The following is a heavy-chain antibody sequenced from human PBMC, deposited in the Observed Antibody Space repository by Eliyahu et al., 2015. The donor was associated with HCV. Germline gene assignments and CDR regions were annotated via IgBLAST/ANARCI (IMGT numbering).Heavy chain of an antibody. CDR1: GFTFSXFA. D-gene: IGHD2-2*01. CDR2: ISGNGGGT. J-gene: IGHJ4*02. CDR3: AKDRGYCSSVICFFDY. Sequence: EVQLLESGGGLVQPGGSLRLSCAASGFTFSXFAMTWVRQAPGKGLEWVSSISGNGGGTYHTDSVKGRFTISRDNSKNTLYLQMNSLRAEDTAVYYCAKDRGYCSSVICFFDYWGRGTLVTVSS. V-gene: IGHV3-23*01.